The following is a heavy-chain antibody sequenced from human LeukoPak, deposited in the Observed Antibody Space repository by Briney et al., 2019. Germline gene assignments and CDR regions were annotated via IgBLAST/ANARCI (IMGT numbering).Heavy chain of an antibody. CDR1: GASISSYY. D-gene: IGHD5-12*01. V-gene: IGHV4-59*08. J-gene: IGHJ3*02. Sequence: PSETLSLACTVSGASISSYYWTWIRQPPGKGLEWIGYIYHSGSTNYNPPLKSRVTISVDKSKNQFSLQLSSVTAADTAVYYCARQDVATSHDAFDIWGQGTMVSVSS. CDR2: IYHSGST. CDR3: ARQDVATSHDAFDI.